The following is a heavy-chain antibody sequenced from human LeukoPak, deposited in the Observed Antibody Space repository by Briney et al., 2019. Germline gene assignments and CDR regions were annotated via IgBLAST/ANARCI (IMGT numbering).Heavy chain of an antibody. V-gene: IGHV3-30*04. CDR2: ISYDGSNK. J-gene: IGHJ4*02. CDR1: GFTFSSYA. Sequence: GESLRLSCAASGFTFSSYAMHWVRQAPGKGLEWVAVISYDGSNKYYADSVKGRFTISRDNGKNSLYLQMDSLRVEDTAIYYCARAGGTSWADYWGQGTLVTVSS. D-gene: IGHD6-13*01. CDR3: ARAGGTSWADY.